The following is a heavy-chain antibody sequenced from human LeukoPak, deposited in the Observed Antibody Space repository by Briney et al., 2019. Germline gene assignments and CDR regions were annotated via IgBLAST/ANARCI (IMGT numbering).Heavy chain of an antibody. D-gene: IGHD3-10*01. Sequence: SETLSLTCAVYGGSSSGYYWSWIRQPPGKGLEWIGEINHSGSTNYNPSLKSRVTISVDTSKNQFSLKLSSVTAADTAVYYYARGKDYYGSVLDYWGQGTLVTVSS. CDR3: ARGKDYYGSVLDY. J-gene: IGHJ4*02. CDR1: GGSSSGYY. CDR2: INHSGST. V-gene: IGHV4-34*01.